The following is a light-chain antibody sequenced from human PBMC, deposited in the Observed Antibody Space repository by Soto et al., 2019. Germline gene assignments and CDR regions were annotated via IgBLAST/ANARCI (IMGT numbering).Light chain of an antibody. CDR1: SSNIGAGYD. V-gene: IGLV1-40*01. Sequence: QSVLTQPPSVSGAPXQRVTIXCTGSSSNIGAGYDVHWYQQLPGTAPKLLIYGNSNRPSGVPDRFSGSKSGTSASLAITGLQAEDEADYYCQSYDSSLSGGVVFGGGTKLTVL. CDR3: QSYDSSLSGGVV. J-gene: IGLJ2*01. CDR2: GNS.